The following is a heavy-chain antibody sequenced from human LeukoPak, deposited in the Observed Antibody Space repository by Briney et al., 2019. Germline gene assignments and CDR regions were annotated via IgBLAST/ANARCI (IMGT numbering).Heavy chain of an antibody. Sequence: SETLSLTCTVSGGSISSYYWSWIRQPPGKGLEWIGYIYYSGSTNYNPSLKSRVTISVDTTTNQFSLKLSSVTAADTAVYYCAREGGFSSGYLNNWFDPWGQGTLVTVSS. D-gene: IGHD3-22*01. J-gene: IGHJ5*02. CDR2: IYYSGST. V-gene: IGHV4-59*01. CDR1: GGSISSYY. CDR3: AREGGFSSGYLNNWFDP.